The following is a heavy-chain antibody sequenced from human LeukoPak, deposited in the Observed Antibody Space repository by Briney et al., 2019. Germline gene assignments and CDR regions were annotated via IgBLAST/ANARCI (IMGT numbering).Heavy chain of an antibody. CDR2: INHSGST. V-gene: IGHV4-34*01. CDR3: ARGLPPVTVVTLDY. Sequence: PSETLSLTCAVYGGSFSGYYWSWIRQPPGKGLEWIGEINHSGSTNYNPSLKSRVTISVDTSKNQFSLKLSSVTAADTAVYYCARGLPPVTVVTLDYWGQGTLVTVSS. CDR1: GGSFSGYY. D-gene: IGHD4-23*01. J-gene: IGHJ4*02.